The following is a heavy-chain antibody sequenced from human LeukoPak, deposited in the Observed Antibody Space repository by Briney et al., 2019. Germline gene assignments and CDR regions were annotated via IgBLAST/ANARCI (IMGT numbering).Heavy chain of an antibody. CDR3: ASCSGGSCYRFDY. CDR2: IIPIFGTA. Sequence: VASVKVSCKASGGTFSSYAISWVRPAPGQGLEWMGGIIPIFGTANYAQKFQGRVTITADESTSTAYMELSSLRSEDTAVYYCASCSGGSCYRFDYWGQGTLVTVSS. D-gene: IGHD2-15*01. V-gene: IGHV1-69*01. CDR1: GGTFSSYA. J-gene: IGHJ4*02.